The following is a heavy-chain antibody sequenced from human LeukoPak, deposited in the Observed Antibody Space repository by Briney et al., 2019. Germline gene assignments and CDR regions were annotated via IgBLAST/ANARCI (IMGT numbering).Heavy chain of an antibody. CDR3: ARDEEQLWFDS. Sequence: SETLSLTCAVSGYSLSNLYYWAWIRQPPGKGLEWIGTVYHNGSTYYNPSLKSRVTISIDKSENQFSLRLRSVTAADTALYYCARDEEQLWFDSWGQGTLVTVSS. CDR1: GYSLSNLYY. D-gene: IGHD1/OR15-1a*01. J-gene: IGHJ5*01. V-gene: IGHV4-38-2*02. CDR2: VYHNGST.